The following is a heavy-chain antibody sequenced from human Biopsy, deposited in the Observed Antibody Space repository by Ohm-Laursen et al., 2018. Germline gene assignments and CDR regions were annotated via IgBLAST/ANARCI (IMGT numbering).Heavy chain of an antibody. J-gene: IGHJ4*02. Sequence: SSVKVSCKASGDTFTTSAISWVRQAPGQGLEWMGWINTYNGNTNYAQNLQGRVTMTTDTSTSTAYMELGSLRSDDTAVYYCARERGGYKRTDYWGQGTLVTVSS. CDR3: ARERGGYKRTDY. D-gene: IGHD5-24*01. CDR2: INTYNGNT. CDR1: GDTFTTSA. V-gene: IGHV1-18*01.